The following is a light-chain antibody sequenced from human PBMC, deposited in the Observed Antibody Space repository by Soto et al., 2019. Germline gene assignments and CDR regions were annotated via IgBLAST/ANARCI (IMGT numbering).Light chain of an antibody. CDR3: QQSYTTRST. CDR2: ASS. Sequence: DVQMTQSPSSLSASVGDRVTITCRASQSISYYLNWYQQKPGKAPRLLIYASSSLQSGAQSRFIGSGSRTDFPLPINSLQPEDVATYYCQQSYTTRSTVGQNTSVELK. CDR1: QSISYY. J-gene: IGKJ1*01. V-gene: IGKV1-39*01.